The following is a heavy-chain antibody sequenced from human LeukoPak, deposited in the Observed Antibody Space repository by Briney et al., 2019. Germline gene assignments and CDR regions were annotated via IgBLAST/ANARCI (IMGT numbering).Heavy chain of an antibody. D-gene: IGHD6-13*01. CDR3: ARHAAGIAAAGPDYINYYYYYYYMDV. CDR2: IYPGDPDT. Sequence: GESLKISCKGSGYSFTSYWIGWVRQMPGKGLEWMGIIYPGDPDTRYSPSFQGQVTISADKSISTAYLQWSSLKASDTAMYYCARHAAGIAAAGPDYINYYYYYYYMDVWGKGTTVTVSS. CDR1: GYSFTSYW. J-gene: IGHJ6*03. V-gene: IGHV5-51*01.